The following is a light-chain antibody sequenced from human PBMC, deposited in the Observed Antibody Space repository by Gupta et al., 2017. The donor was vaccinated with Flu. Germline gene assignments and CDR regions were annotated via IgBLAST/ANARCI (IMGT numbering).Light chain of an antibody. CDR3: HHRSNWPST. CDR2: DAS. V-gene: IGKV3-11*01. CDR1: QYVSSF. Sequence: GERATLSCRASQYVSSFLDWYQQKPGQAPRLLINDASNRATGIPARFSGSGSGTDFTLTISSLEPEDFAVYYCHHRSNWPSTFGQGTKLEIK. J-gene: IGKJ2*02.